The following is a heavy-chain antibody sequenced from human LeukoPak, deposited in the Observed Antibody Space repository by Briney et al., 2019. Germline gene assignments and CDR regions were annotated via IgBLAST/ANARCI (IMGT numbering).Heavy chain of an antibody. CDR3: ARVYYYDSTGGGY. CDR2: ISSSSSYI. CDR1: GFTFSSYS. V-gene: IGHV3-21*01. J-gene: IGHJ4*02. Sequence: GGSLRLSCAASGFTFSSYSMNWVRQAPGKGLEWVSSISSSSSYIYYADPVKGRFTISRDNAENSLYLQMNSLRAEDTAVYYCARVYYYDSTGGGYWGQGTLVTVSS. D-gene: IGHD3-22*01.